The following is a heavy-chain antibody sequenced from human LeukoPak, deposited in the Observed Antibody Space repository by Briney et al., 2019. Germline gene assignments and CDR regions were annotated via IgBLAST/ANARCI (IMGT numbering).Heavy chain of an antibody. J-gene: IGHJ6*02. CDR1: GFTFSSYG. Sequence: GGSLRLSCAASGFTFSSYGMHWVRQAPGKGLEWVAVIWYDGSNKYYADSVKGRFTISRDNSKNTLYLQMNSLGAEDTAVYYCARYCSSTSCLYYYYYYGMDVWGQGTTVTVSS. CDR3: ARYCSSTSCLYYYYYYGMDV. V-gene: IGHV3-33*01. CDR2: IWYDGSNK. D-gene: IGHD2-2*01.